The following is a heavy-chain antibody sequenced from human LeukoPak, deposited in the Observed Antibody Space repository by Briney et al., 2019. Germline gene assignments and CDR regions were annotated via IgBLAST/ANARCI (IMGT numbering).Heavy chain of an antibody. CDR3: ARDGVVATILNWGYYYYYMDV. CDR2: ISSNGGST. Sequence: GGSLRLSCAASGFTFSSYAMHWVRQAPGHGLEYVSAISSNGGSTYYANSVKGRFTISRDNSKNTLYLQMGSLRAEDLAVYYCARDGVVATILNWGYYYYYMDVWGKGTTVTVSS. J-gene: IGHJ6*03. CDR1: GFTFSSYA. D-gene: IGHD5-24*01. V-gene: IGHV3-64*01.